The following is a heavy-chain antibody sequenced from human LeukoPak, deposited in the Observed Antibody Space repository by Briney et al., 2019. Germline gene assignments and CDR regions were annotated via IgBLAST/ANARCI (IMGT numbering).Heavy chain of an antibody. J-gene: IGHJ4*02. V-gene: IGHV1-2*02. CDR1: GYTFTSYG. CDR2: INPNSGGT. CDR3: ARESGSYGSDY. Sequence: GASVKVSCKASGYTFTSYGISWVRQAPGQGLEWMGWINPNSGGTNYAQKFQGRVTMTRDTSISTAYMELSRLRSDDTAVYYCARESGSYGSDYWGQGTLVTVSS. D-gene: IGHD1-26*01.